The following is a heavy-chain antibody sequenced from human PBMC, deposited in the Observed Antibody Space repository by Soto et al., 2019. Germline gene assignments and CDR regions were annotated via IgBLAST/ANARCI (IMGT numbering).Heavy chain of an antibody. Sequence: GWSLRLSCAASVFTFSSYSMNWVRQAPGKGLEWVSSISSSSFSINYADSVKGRFSISRDNAQNSLHLQMNNLRAEDTAVYYCARNESSNIYGMDVWGQGTTVTVS. V-gene: IGHV3-21*01. D-gene: IGHD6-6*01. CDR3: ARNESSNIYGMDV. CDR1: VFTFSSYS. CDR2: ISSSSFSI. J-gene: IGHJ6*02.